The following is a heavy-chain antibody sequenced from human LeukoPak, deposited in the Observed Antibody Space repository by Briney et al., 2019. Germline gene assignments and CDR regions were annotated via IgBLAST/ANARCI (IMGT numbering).Heavy chain of an antibody. CDR2: IYENGGTT. Sequence: GGSLRLSCVGSGFTFRSHAMSWVRQAPEKGLEFVSGIYENGGTTYYADSVKGRFSISRDNSKNTLYLQMDSLRAEDTAVYYCAKDPHFVVVTALYFDCWGQGTLVTVSS. J-gene: IGHJ4*02. CDR1: GFTFRSHA. CDR3: AKDPHFVVVTALYFDC. D-gene: IGHD2-21*02. V-gene: IGHV3-23*01.